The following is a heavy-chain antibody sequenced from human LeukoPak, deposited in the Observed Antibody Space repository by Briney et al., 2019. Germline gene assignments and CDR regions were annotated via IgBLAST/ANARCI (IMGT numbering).Heavy chain of an antibody. D-gene: IGHD3-22*01. CDR1: GYSISSGYY. V-gene: IGHV4-38-2*01. CDR3: AGKHYYDISGYFYVDW. CDR2: IYHSGST. Sequence: SETLSLTCSVSGYSISSGYYWGWVRQTPGKGLEWIASIYHSGSTYYNPSLKSQVTISIETSKNQFSLKLSCVTAAHTAVYYCAGKHYYDISGYFYVDWWGQGTLVTVPS. J-gene: IGHJ4*02.